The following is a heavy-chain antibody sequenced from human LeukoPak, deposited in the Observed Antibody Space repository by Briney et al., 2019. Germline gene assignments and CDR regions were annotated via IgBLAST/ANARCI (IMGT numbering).Heavy chain of an antibody. CDR2: ISAYNGNT. CDR3: ARDAPHSSGWGFDY. Sequence: ASVKVSCKASGYTFTSYGISWVRQAPGQGLEWMGWISAYNGNTNYAQKLQGRVTMTTDTSTSTAYTELRSLRSDDTAVYYCARDAPHSSGWGFDYWGQGTLVTVSS. V-gene: IGHV1-18*01. CDR1: GYTFTSYG. D-gene: IGHD6-19*01. J-gene: IGHJ4*02.